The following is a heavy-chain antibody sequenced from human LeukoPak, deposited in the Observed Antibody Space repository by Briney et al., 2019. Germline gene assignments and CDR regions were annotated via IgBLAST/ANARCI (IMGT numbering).Heavy chain of an antibody. CDR3: ARDPPNDFWSGGHGDYYMDV. V-gene: IGHV1-69*05. J-gene: IGHJ6*03. CDR2: IIPIFGTA. D-gene: IGHD3-3*01. Sequence: SVKVSCKASGGTFISYAISWVRQAPGQGLEWMGGIIPIFGTANYAQKFQGRVTITTDESTSTAYMELSSLRSEDTAVYYCARDPPNDFWSGGHGDYYMDVWGEGTTVTVSS. CDR1: GGTFISYA.